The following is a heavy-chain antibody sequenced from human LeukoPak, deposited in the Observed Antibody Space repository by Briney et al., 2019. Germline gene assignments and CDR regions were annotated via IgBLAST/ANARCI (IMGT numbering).Heavy chain of an antibody. J-gene: IGHJ3*02. D-gene: IGHD3-3*02. CDR1: GDIVSSNSAA. V-gene: IGHV6-1*01. CDR2: TYYRSKLYN. Sequence: SQTLSLTCAISGDIVSSNSAAWNWIRQSPSRGLEWLGRTYYRSKLYNEYAVFVKSRMTINPDTSKNQFSLQLNSLTPEDTAVYYCARFSRDAFDIWGQGTMVSVSS. CDR3: ARFSRDAFDI.